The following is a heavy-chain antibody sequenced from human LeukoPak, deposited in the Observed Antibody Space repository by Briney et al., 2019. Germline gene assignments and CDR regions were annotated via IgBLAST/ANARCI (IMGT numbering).Heavy chain of an antibody. V-gene: IGHV3-48*04. Sequence: GGSLSFSCAASGFTFSSFSMNWLRQAPGKGLMGISYIASSSSSMYYADSVKGRFTISRDNAKNSLYLQMNSLTAEDTAVYSCARVIGSYADSAYWGQGTLVTAYS. CDR3: ARVIGSYADSAY. D-gene: IGHD1-26*01. CDR2: IASSSSSM. CDR1: GFTFSSFS. J-gene: IGHJ4*02.